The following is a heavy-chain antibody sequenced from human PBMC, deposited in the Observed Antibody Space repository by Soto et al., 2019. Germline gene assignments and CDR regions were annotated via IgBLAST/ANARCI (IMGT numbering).Heavy chain of an antibody. CDR1: GGSFSGYY. V-gene: IGHV4-34*01. CDR3: ARGGGSIPTYRYFDY. CDR2: INHSGST. J-gene: IGHJ4*02. Sequence: PSETLSLTCAVYGGSFSGYYWSWIRQPPGKGLEWIGEINHSGSTNYNPSLKSRVTISVDTSKNQFSLKLSSVTAADTAVYYCARGGGSIPTYRYFDYWGQGTLVTVSS. D-gene: IGHD4-4*01.